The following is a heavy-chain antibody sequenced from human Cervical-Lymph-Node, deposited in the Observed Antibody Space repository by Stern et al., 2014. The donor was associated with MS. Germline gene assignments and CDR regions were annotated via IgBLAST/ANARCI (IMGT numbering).Heavy chain of an antibody. Sequence: QVQLVQSGAEVKKPGSSVKVSCKASGGTLSSYAISWVRQAPGQGLEWMGGIIPIFGTANYAQKFQGRVTITADESTSTAYMELSSLRSEDTAVYYCARGPGIAAAGTDYYYGMDVWGQGTTVTVSS. CDR1: GGTLSSYA. J-gene: IGHJ6*02. CDR3: ARGPGIAAAGTDYYYGMDV. D-gene: IGHD6-13*01. V-gene: IGHV1-69*01. CDR2: IIPIFGTA.